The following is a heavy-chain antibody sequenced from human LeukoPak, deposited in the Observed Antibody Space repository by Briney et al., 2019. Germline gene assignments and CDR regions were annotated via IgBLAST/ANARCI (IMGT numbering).Heavy chain of an antibody. V-gene: IGHV4-39*01. D-gene: IGHD3-3*01. CDR2: IYYSGRT. J-gene: IGHJ6*04. CDR3: ARHATTLRFLGSMDV. Sequence: SETLSLTCTVSGGSISSSSYYWGWIRQPPGKGLEWLGSIYYSGRTYYNPSLKSRVTISVDTSKNQFSLKLSSVTAADTAVYYCARHATTLRFLGSMDVWGKGTTVTVSS. CDR1: GGSISSSSYY.